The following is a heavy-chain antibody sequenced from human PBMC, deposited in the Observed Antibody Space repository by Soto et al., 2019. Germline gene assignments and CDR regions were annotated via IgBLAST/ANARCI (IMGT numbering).Heavy chain of an antibody. CDR3: AREGSAPYYYYGMDV. CDR2: INGYNGNT. V-gene: IGHV1-18*01. CDR1: GYTFTTYG. D-gene: IGHD6-19*01. Sequence: QVQLEQSGAEVKKPGDSMKVSCKASGYTFTTYGISWVRQAPGQGLEWMGWINGYNGNTDYPQKLQGRVPMTTDTSTSTAYMALRSLRSDDTAVYYCAREGSAPYYYYGMDVWGQGTTVTVSS. J-gene: IGHJ6*02.